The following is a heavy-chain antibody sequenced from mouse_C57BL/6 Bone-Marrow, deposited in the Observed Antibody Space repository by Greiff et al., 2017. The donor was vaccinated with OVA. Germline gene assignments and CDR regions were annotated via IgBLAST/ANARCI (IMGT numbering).Heavy chain of an antibody. CDR1: GYAFSSSW. D-gene: IGHD2-10*01. Sequence: QVQLQQSGPELVKPGASVKISCKASGYAFSSSWMNWVKQRPGKGLEWIGRIYPGDGDTNYNGKFKGKATLTADKSSSTAYMQLSSLTSEDSAGYFCARSGLLLDYYAMDYWGQGTSVTVSS. CDR2: IYPGDGDT. V-gene: IGHV1-82*01. CDR3: ARSGLLLDYYAMDY. J-gene: IGHJ4*01.